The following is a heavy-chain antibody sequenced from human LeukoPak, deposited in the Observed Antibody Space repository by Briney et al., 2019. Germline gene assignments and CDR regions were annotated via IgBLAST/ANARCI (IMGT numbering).Heavy chain of an antibody. CDR2: INPNSGGT. Sequence: ASVKVSCKASGYTFTGYYMHWVRQAPGQGLEWMGWINPNSGGTNYAQKFQGRVTMTRDTSISTAYMELSRLRSDDTAVYYCARDNSGSYPVPIFAPNFWGQGTLVTVSS. D-gene: IGHD1-26*01. CDR3: ARDNSGSYPVPIFAPNF. CDR1: GYTFTGYY. V-gene: IGHV1-2*02. J-gene: IGHJ4*02.